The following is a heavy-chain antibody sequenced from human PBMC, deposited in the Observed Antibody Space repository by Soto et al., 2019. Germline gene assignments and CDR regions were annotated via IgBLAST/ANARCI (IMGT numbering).Heavy chain of an antibody. CDR2: IFSSGST. CDR1: GDSISSFY. J-gene: IGHJ4*02. CDR3: AGVGYCSSTPCWPIGYFEY. Sequence: QVQLQESGPGLVKPSETLSLTCTVSGDSISSFYWTWIRQPPGKGLEWVGYIFSSGSTNYNPSLKSRVTISVDTSENQFSLKLTSVTAADTAVYYCAGVGYCSSTPCWPIGYFEYWGQGTLVTVSS. V-gene: IGHV4-59*01. D-gene: IGHD2-2*01.